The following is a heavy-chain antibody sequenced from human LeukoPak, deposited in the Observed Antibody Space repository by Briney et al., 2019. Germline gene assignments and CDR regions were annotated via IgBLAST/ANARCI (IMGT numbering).Heavy chain of an antibody. D-gene: IGHD2-2*01. CDR3: ARDVVELGAFDI. CDR2: IYTGGST. J-gene: IGHJ3*02. Sequence: SETLSPTCTVSGGSISSYYWSWIRQPAGKGLEWIGRIYTGGSTNYNPSLKSRVTMSVDTSKNQFSLKLSSVTAADTAVYYCARDVVELGAFDIWGQGTMVTVSS. V-gene: IGHV4-4*07. CDR1: GGSISSYY.